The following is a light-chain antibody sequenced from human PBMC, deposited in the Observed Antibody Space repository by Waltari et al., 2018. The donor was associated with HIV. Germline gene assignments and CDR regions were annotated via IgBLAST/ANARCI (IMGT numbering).Light chain of an antibody. CDR2: EVN. Sequence: QSALTQPPSASGPPGQTVTLSCTGTRSDIGRYEFVSWYQLQPDKVPKLIIYEVNKRPSGIPDRVSGSKSDNTASRTGSGLQTDDEAVYYCSSYASNNTFVVFGGGTRLTVL. CDR3: SSYASNNTFVV. V-gene: IGLV2-8*01. CDR1: RSDIGRYEF. J-gene: IGLJ2*01.